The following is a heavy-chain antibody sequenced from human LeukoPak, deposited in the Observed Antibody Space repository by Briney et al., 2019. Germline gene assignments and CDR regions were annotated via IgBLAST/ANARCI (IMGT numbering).Heavy chain of an antibody. CDR2: IYYSGST. J-gene: IGHJ4*02. D-gene: IGHD1-14*01. CDR3: ARGGTIRNPIY. Sequence: SETLSLTCTVSGGSISSYYWSWIRQPPGKGLEWIGYIYYSGSTNYNPSLKSRVTISVDTSKNQFSLKLSSVTAADTAVYYCARGGTIRNPIYWGQGTLVTVSS. CDR1: GGSISSYY. V-gene: IGHV4-59*01.